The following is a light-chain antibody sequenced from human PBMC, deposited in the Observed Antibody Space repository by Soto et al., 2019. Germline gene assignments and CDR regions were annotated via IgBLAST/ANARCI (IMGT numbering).Light chain of an antibody. J-gene: IGLJ3*02. V-gene: IGLV2-14*01. CDR2: DVS. CDR1: TSDVGRYNY. Sequence: QSALTQPASVSGSPGQSITISCTGTTSDVGRYNYVSWHQQHPGKAPKLLIFDVSNRPSGVSDRFSGSKSGNTASLTISGLQAEDEAEYYCNSYTTGTTWVFGGVTKLTVL. CDR3: NSYTTGTTWV.